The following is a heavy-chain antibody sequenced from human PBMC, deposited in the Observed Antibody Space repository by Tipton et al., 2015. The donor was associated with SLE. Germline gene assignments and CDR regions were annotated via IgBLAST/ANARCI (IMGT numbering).Heavy chain of an antibody. CDR1: GFTFSSYA. CDR2: ISGSGGST. V-gene: IGHV3-23*01. D-gene: IGHD5-18*01. CDR3: ARGVYSYGTEGYYYYMDV. Sequence: LRLSCAASGFTFSSYAMSWVRQAPGKGLEWVSAISGSGGSTYYADSVKGRFTISRDNSKNTLYLQMNSLRAEDTAVYYCARGVYSYGTEGYYYYMDVWGKGTTVTVSS. J-gene: IGHJ6*03.